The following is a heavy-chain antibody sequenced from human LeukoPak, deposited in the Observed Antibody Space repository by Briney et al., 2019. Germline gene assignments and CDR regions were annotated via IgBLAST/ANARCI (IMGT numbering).Heavy chain of an antibody. J-gene: IGHJ4*02. CDR1: GFTFDDYA. D-gene: IGHD5-18*01. CDR2: ISGDGGSK. V-gene: IGHV3-43*02. CDR3: ASPKNDDRWIQLWHLDY. Sequence: PGGSLRLSCAASGFTFDDYAMHWVRQAPGNVLEWVSLISGDGGSKYYAVSEKGRLTISRDKSKNYLYLQMNSLRTEDTDLYYCASPKNDDRWIQLWHLDYWGQGTLVTVSS.